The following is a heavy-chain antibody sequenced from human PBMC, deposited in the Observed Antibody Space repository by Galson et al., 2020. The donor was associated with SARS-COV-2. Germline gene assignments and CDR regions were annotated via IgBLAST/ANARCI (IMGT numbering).Heavy chain of an antibody. Sequence: GGSLRLSCAASGFTFSNAWMSWVRQAPGKGLEWVGRIKSKTDGGTTDYAAPVKGRFTISRDDSKNTLYLQMNSLKTEDTAVYYCTTVDSGSYLEYFQHWGQGTLVTVSS. CDR3: TTVDSGSYLEYFQH. CDR1: GFTFSNAW. V-gene: IGHV3-15*01. CDR2: IKSKTDGGTT. D-gene: IGHD1-26*01. J-gene: IGHJ1*01.